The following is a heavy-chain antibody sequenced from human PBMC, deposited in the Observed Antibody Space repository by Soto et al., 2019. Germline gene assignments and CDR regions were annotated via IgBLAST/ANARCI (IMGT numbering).Heavy chain of an antibody. J-gene: IGHJ6*01. CDR2: ISSSSSYI. Sequence: EVQLVESGGGLVKPGGSLRLSCAASGFTFSSYSMKWVRQAPGKGLEWVSSISSSSSYIYYADSVKGRFTIARDNAKNSLYLQMNSLRAEDRAVYYCARGRITVRGVGEYYGMDVWGQGTTGTVSS. D-gene: IGHD3-10*01. CDR1: GFTFSSYS. CDR3: ARGRITVRGVGEYYGMDV. V-gene: IGHV3-21*01.